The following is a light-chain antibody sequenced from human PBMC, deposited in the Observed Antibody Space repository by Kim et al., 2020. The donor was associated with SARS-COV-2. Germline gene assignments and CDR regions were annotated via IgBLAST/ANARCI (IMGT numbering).Light chain of an antibody. Sequence: DIRMTQSPSTLSASVGDRVTITCRASQNISTWLAWYQQKPGKAPKLLISKTSSLESGVSLRFRGSGSGTEFTLTISSLRPDDSATFFCQQYNTYSNTFGQGTKLEI. CDR1: QNISTW. V-gene: IGKV1-5*03. CDR2: KTS. CDR3: QQYNTYSNT. J-gene: IGKJ2*01.